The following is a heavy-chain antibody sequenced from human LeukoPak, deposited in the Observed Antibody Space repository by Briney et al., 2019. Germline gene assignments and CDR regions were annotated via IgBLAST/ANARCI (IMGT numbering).Heavy chain of an antibody. J-gene: IGHJ3*02. D-gene: IGHD3-22*01. CDR1: GYTFTGYY. V-gene: IGHV1-2*02. CDR3: AKYDSSSDAFTI. Sequence: ASVKVSCKASGYTFTGYYMHWVRQAPGQGLEWMGWINPNSGGTNYAQKFQGRVTMTRDTSISTAYMELSRLRSDDTAMYYCAKYDSSSDAFTIWGQGTMVTVSS. CDR2: INPNSGGT.